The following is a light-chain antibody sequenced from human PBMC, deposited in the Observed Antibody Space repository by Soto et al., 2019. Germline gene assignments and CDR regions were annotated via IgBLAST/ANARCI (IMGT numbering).Light chain of an antibody. CDR1: QSISSY. J-gene: IGKJ1*01. CDR2: AAS. Sequence: IQMTQSPSSLSASVGDRVTITCRAVQSISSYLNWYQQKPGKAPKLLIYAASSLQSGVPSRFSGSGSGTDFTLTISSLQPKDFATYYCQQSYSTPRTFGQGTKVDIK. CDR3: QQSYSTPRT. V-gene: IGKV1-39*01.